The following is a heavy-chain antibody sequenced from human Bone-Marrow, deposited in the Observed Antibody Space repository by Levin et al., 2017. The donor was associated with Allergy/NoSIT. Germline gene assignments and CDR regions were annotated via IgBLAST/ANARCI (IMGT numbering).Heavy chain of an antibody. CDR2: VYAGGGST. V-gene: IGHV3-23*03. CDR1: GYSLITYG. Sequence: PGGSLRLSCAASGYSLITYGISWVRQAPGKGLEWVSVVYAGGGSTDYADSVKGRFTISRDTSKSTVYLQMNSLRAEDTAVYYCARESRSGKDWNYVVYWGQGTLVTVSS. CDR3: ARESRSGKDWNYVVY. J-gene: IGHJ4*02. D-gene: IGHD1-7*01.